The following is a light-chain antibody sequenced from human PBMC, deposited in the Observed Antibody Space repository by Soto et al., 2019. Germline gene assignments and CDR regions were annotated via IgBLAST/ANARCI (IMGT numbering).Light chain of an antibody. Sequence: DFQMTQSPSTLSASVGYRVTITCRASQNIRSRLAWFQQKPGKAPKLLIYDASSLESGVPSRFSGSGPGTEFTLTISSLQPDDFATYYCQQYNSYPITFGQGTRLEIK. CDR2: DAS. V-gene: IGKV1-5*01. J-gene: IGKJ5*01. CDR3: QQYNSYPIT. CDR1: QNIRSR.